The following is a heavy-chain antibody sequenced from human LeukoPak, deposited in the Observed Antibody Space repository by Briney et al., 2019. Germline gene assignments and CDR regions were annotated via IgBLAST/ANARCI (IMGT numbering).Heavy chain of an antibody. V-gene: IGHV5-51*01. J-gene: IGHJ4*02. CDR3: ARQPDHYYYDSSGYCDY. CDR2: IYPGDSDT. CDR1: GYSFTSYW. D-gene: IGHD3-22*01. Sequence: GESLKISCKGSGYSFTSYWIGWVRQMPGKGLEWMGIIYPGDSDTRYSPSFQGQATISADQSISTAYLQWSSLKASDTAMYYCARQPDHYYYDSSGYCDYWGQGTLVTVSS.